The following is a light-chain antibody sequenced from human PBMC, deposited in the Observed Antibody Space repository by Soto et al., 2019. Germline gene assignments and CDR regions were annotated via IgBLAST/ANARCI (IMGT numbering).Light chain of an antibody. CDR2: DIS. CDR1: QDVTTN. V-gene: IGKV3-15*01. CDR3: QQYNTWPLT. Sequence: EIRMTQFPDTLSASPGEGATLSCRAAQDVTTNFAWYQQKPGQAPRLLIYDISTRATGVPARFSGSGSGTEFTLSISGLQSEDFAVYYCQQYNTWPLTFGGGTKVDIK. J-gene: IGKJ4*01.